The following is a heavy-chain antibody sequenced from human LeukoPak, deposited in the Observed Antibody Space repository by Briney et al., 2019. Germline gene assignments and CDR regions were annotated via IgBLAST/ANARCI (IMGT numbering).Heavy chain of an antibody. CDR3: VKSRRLTGYSLGFDP. CDR1: GASISSDTYY. Sequence: PSETLSLTCSVSGASISSDTYYWGWIRQPPGKGLEWIGNVDYIGVTYSNPSLQSRVTISVDTSKNQFSLKLSSVTAADTAVYYCVKSRRLTGYSLGFDPWGQGTLVTVSS. J-gene: IGHJ5*02. V-gene: IGHV4-39*01. CDR2: VDYIGVT. D-gene: IGHD3-9*01.